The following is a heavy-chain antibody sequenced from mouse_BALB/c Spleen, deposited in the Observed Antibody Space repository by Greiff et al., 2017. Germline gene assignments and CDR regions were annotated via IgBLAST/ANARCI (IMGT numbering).Heavy chain of an antibody. CDR3: SRDGDGYYGMDY. CDR2: INSNGGST. V-gene: IGHV5-6-3*01. D-gene: IGHD2-3*01. CDR1: GFTFSSYG. Sequence: EVQLVESGGGLVQPGGSLKLSCAASGFTFSSYGMSWVRQTPDKRLELVATINSNGGSTYYPESGKGRFTISRDNAKNTLYLQMRSLKSEDTAIFYCSRDGDGYYGMDYWGQGTSVTVSS. J-gene: IGHJ4*01.